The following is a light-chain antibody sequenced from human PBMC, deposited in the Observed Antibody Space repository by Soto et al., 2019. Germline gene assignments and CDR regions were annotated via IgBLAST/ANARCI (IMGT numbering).Light chain of an antibody. V-gene: IGLV2-14*01. CDR1: SSDVGGYNY. CDR3: SSYTSSSTLV. J-gene: IGLJ2*01. CDR2: DVS. Sequence: QAVVTQPASVSGSPGQSITSSCTGTSSDVGGYNYVSWYQQHPGKAPKLMIYDVSNRPSGVSNRFSGSKSGNTASLTISGLQAEDEADYYCSSYTSSSTLVFGGGTKLTVL.